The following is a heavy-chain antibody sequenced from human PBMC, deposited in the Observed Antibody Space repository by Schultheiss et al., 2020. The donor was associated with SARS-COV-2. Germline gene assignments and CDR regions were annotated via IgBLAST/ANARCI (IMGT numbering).Heavy chain of an antibody. CDR3: AKDSDAYSYGQCAFDI. J-gene: IGHJ3*02. CDR2: ISWNSGSI. Sequence: SLKISCAASGFTFSSYSMHWVRQAPGKGLEWVSGISWNSGSIGYADSVKGRFTISRDNAKNSLYLQMNSLRAEDTALYYCAKDSDAYSYGQCAFDIWGQGTMVTVSS. CDR1: GFTFSSYS. D-gene: IGHD5-18*01. V-gene: IGHV3-9*01.